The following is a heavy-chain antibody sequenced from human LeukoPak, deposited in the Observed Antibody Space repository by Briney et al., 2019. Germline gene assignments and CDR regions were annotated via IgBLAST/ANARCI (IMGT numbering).Heavy chain of an antibody. CDR3: ARDLPYGNMIIDY. Sequence: GGSLRLSCAASGFTFSTYWMTWVRQAPGKGLEWVANIKQDGREKYFVDSVKGRFTISRDNAKDSLYLQMKSLRAEDTAVYYCARDLPYGNMIIDYWGQGTLVTVSS. D-gene: IGHD2/OR15-2a*01. V-gene: IGHV3-7*01. CDR2: IKQDGREK. J-gene: IGHJ4*02. CDR1: GFTFSTYW.